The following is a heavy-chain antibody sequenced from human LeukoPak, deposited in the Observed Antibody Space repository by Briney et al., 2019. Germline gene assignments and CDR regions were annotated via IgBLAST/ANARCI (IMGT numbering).Heavy chain of an antibody. J-gene: IGHJ4*02. Sequence: PGGSLRFSCAASGFTFSGFAMSWVGPAPGNGREWVSGISGSGGSTSYAASVKGRFTISRDDSKNTLYLQMNSLRGEDTDVYYCAKAVSGSYSFDYWGQGTLVTVSS. D-gene: IGHD1-26*01. CDR2: ISGSGGST. CDR1: GFTFSGFA. V-gene: IGHV3-23*01. CDR3: AKAVSGSYSFDY.